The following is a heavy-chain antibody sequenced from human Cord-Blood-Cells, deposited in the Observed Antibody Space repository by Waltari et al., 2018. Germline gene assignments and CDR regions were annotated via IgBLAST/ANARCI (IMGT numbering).Heavy chain of an antibody. CDR2: IYSGGST. D-gene: IGHD7-27*01. CDR3: ASHTRTGDAFDI. CDR1: GFTVSSTY. Sequence: EAQLVETGGGWIQPGGSLSLSCAASGFTVSSTYIAWVRQAPGKGLEWVSVIYSGGSTYYADSVKGRFTNSRDNAKNTLYLQRNRLRAEDTAVYYCASHTRTGDAFDIWGQGTMVTVSS. J-gene: IGHJ3*02. V-gene: IGHV3-53*02.